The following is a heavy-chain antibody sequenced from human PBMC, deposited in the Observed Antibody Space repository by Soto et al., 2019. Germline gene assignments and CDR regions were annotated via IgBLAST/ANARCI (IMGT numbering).Heavy chain of an antibody. CDR1: GGSFSGYY. V-gene: IGHV4-34*01. CDR3: AGAPAYVSCWFDP. D-gene: IGHD3-16*01. J-gene: IGHJ5*02. Sequence: SETLSLTCAVCGGSFSGYYWSWIRQPPGKGLEWIGEINHSGSTNYNPSLKSRVTISVDTSKNQFSLKLSSVTAADTAVYYCAGAPAYVSCWFDPWGQGTLVTVSS. CDR2: INHSGST.